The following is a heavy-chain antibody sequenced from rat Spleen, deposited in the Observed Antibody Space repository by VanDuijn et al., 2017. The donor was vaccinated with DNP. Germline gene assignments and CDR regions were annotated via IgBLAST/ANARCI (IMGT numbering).Heavy chain of an antibody. CDR2: IGGDGST. CDR1: GFSLTSYG. V-gene: IGHV2-77*01. J-gene: IGHJ4*01. CDR3: ASSPLAPYAMDA. Sequence: QVQMKETGPGLVQTTQTLSGTCTVSGFSLTSYGVHWVRQAPGKGLEWMGIIGGDGSTNYNSALKSRLRIRRDTSKSQVFLTMNSLQTDDTAVYYCASSPLAPYAMDAWGQGTSVTVSS. D-gene: IGHD3-1*01.